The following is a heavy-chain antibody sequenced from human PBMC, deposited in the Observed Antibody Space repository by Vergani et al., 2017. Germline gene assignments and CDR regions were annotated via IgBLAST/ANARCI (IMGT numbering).Heavy chain of an antibody. CDR1: GFTFSSYA. CDR3: VKAVDTAMVLPSSFDC. J-gene: IGHJ4*02. V-gene: IGHV3-64D*06. D-gene: IGHD5-18*01. Sequence: EVQLVESGGGLVQPGGSLRLSCSASGFTFSSYAMHWVRQAPGKGLEYVSAISSNGGSTYYADSVKGRFTISRDNSKNTLYLQMSSLRAEDTAVYYCVKAVDTAMVLPSSFDCGGQGTLVTVSS. CDR2: ISSNGGST.